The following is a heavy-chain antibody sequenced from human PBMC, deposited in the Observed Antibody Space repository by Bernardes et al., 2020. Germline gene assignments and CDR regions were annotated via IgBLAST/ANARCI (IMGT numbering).Heavy chain of an antibody. CDR3: ARVTYRSTYGDSYYYYYGMDV. V-gene: IGHV4-59*01. CDR1: GGSINSYY. CDR2: ISDSGST. J-gene: IGHJ6*02. D-gene: IGHD4-17*01. Sequence: SETLSLTRTVSGGSINSYYWGWIRQPPGKGLEWIGYISDSGSTNYHPSLNSRVTISVDRSKNQLSLKLTSVTAADTAVYYFARVTYRSTYGDSYYYYYGMDVWGQGTTVTVSS.